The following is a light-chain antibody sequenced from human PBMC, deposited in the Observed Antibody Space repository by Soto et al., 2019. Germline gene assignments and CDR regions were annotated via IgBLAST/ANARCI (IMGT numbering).Light chain of an antibody. CDR3: SSYTSSSFYV. CDR2: DVS. CDR1: SSDVGGYNY. V-gene: IGLV2-14*01. Sequence: QSVVTQPASVSGSPGQSITSSCTGTSSDVGGYNYVSWYQQHPGKAPKLMIYDVSNRPSGVSNRFSGSKSGNTASLTISGLQAEDEADYYCSSYTSSSFYVFGTGTKVTVL. J-gene: IGLJ1*01.